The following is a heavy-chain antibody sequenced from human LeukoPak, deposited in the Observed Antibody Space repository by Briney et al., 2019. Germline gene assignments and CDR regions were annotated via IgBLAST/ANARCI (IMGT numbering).Heavy chain of an antibody. D-gene: IGHD3-22*01. CDR3: ARGRRVVTRGNWFDP. J-gene: IGHJ5*02. CDR2: INPNSGGT. V-gene: IGHV1-2*04. CDR1: GYTFTGYY. Sequence: ASVKVSCKASGYTFTGYYMHGVRQAPGQGLEWMGWINPNSGGTNYAQKFQGWVTITRDTSISTAYMELSRTRSDDTAVYYCARGRRVVTRGNWFDPWGQGTLVTVSS.